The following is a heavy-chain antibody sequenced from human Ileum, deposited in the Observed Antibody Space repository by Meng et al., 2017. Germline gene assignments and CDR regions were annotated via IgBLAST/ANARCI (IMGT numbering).Heavy chain of an antibody. Sequence: EGPVVGSGGGLVKPGGSLRLSCATSGFTFRDHYMHWVRQAPGKGLEWVSRINSDGGGGTYADFVKGRFTISRDNAKNTLYLQMYSLTVDDTAIYYCVCFGGFSGFDPWGQGTLVTVSS. CDR2: INSDGGGG. J-gene: IGHJ5*02. V-gene: IGHV3-74*01. D-gene: IGHD3-10*01. CDR1: GFTFRDHY. CDR3: VCFGGFSGFDP.